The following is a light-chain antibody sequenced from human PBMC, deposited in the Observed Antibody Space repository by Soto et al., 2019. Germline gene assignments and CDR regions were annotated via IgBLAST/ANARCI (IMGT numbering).Light chain of an antibody. J-gene: IGKJ2*01. Sequence: EIVLTQSPGTLSLSPGERATLSCMASQTLTTRFLAWYQQKPGQAPRLLIYGASSRATGIPDRFGGSGSGTDYTRTISRLEPEDFAVYSCQQYADLPYSFGQGTTLEIK. CDR2: GAS. CDR3: QQYADLPYS. CDR1: QTLTTRF. V-gene: IGKV3-20*01.